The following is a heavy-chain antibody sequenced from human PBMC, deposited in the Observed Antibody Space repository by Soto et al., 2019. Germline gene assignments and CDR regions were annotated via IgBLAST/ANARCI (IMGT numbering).Heavy chain of an antibody. CDR2: FDPEDGET. CDR3: ATALSRVGATFGP. J-gene: IGHJ5*02. Sequence: ASVKVSCKVSGYTLTELSMNWVLEAPGKGLEWMAAFDPEDGETTYAQKFQGRVTMTEDTSTDTAYMEVSGLRSEDTAVYYCATALSRVGATFGPWGQGTLVTVSS. D-gene: IGHD1-26*01. V-gene: IGHV1-24*01. CDR1: GYTLTELS.